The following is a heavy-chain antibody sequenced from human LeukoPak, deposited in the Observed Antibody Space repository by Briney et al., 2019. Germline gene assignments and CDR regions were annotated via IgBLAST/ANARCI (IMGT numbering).Heavy chain of an antibody. D-gene: IGHD2-15*01. CDR2: IYSSGST. Sequence: SETLSLTCTVSGGSISGYYWSWIRQPPGKGLEWIGYIYSSGSTNYNPSLKSRVTMSVDTSKNQFSLKLSSVIAADTAVYYCARYHCYGASCQGFDYWGQGTLVTVSS. V-gene: IGHV4-59*08. CDR1: GGSISGYY. CDR3: ARYHCYGASCQGFDY. J-gene: IGHJ4*02.